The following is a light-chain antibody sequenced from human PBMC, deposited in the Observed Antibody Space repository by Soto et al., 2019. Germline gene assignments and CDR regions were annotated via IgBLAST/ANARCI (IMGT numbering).Light chain of an antibody. CDR1: QSISTS. V-gene: IGKV1-5*01. J-gene: IGKJ1*01. CDR3: QRYITYST. Sequence: DIQMTQSPSTLSASVGDTVTITCQASQSISTSLAWYQQKPGKAPNLLISGASTLEEGVPSRFRGSGSGTEFPLTITSLQTDDFATYYCQRYITYSTFGQGTKVDIK. CDR2: GAS.